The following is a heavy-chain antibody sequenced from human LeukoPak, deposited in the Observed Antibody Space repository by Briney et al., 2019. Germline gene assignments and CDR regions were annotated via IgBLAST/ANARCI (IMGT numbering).Heavy chain of an antibody. CDR1: GFTFSSYW. V-gene: IGHV3-7*01. D-gene: IGHD6-6*01. J-gene: IGHJ5*02. CDR2: IKQDGSEK. Sequence: PGGSLRLSCAASGFTFSSYWMSWVRQAPGKGLEWVANIKQDGSEKYYVDSVKGRFTISRDNAKNSLYLQINSLRAEDTAVYYCARAASIAAWGHDDWFDPWGQGTLVTVSS. CDR3: ARAASIAAWGHDDWFDP.